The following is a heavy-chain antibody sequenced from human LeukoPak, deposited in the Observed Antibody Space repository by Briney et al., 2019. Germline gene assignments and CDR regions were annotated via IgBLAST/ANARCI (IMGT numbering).Heavy chain of an antibody. V-gene: IGHV3-21*04. Sequence: GGSLRLSCAASGFTFSSYSMNWVRQAPGKGLEWVSSISSSSSYIYYADSVKGRFTIPRDNAKNSLYLQMNSLRAEDTAFYYCAKGSSGWSTDAFDIWGQGTMVTVSS. D-gene: IGHD6-19*01. CDR3: AKGSSGWSTDAFDI. CDR1: GFTFSSYS. J-gene: IGHJ3*02. CDR2: ISSSSSYI.